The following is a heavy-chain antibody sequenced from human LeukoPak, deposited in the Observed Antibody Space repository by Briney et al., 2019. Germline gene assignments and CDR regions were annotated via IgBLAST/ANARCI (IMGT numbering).Heavy chain of an antibody. J-gene: IGHJ5*02. CDR3: ARGLGYIRRWFDP. D-gene: IGHD1-14*01. V-gene: IGHV4-34*01. Sequence: SETLSLTCAVYGGSFSGYYWGWIRQPPGKGLEWIGEINHSGSTNYNPSLKSRVTISVDTSKNQFSLKLSSVTAADTAVYYCARGLGYIRRWFDPWGQGTLVTVSS. CDR2: INHSGST. CDR1: GGSFSGYY.